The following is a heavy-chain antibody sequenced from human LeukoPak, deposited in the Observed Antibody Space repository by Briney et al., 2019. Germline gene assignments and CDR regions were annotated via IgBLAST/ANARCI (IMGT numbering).Heavy chain of an antibody. CDR3: ARSRYSSSWLTTRYYYYGMDV. J-gene: IGHJ6*02. Sequence: PSETLSLTCAVYGGSFSGYYWSWIRQPPGKRLEWIGEINHSGSTNYNPSLKSRVTMSVDTSKNQFSLKLSSVTAADTAVYYCARSRYSSSWLTTRYYYYGMDVWGQGTTVTVSS. CDR2: INHSGST. CDR1: GGSFSGYY. D-gene: IGHD6-13*01. V-gene: IGHV4-34*01.